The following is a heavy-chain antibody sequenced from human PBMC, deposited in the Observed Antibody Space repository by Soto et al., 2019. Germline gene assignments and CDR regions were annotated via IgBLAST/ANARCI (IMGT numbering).Heavy chain of an antibody. CDR2: TYYRSKWYN. CDR1: GDSVSSNSAA. D-gene: IGHD3-10*01. Sequence: PSQTLSLTCAISGDSVSSNSAAWNWIRQSPSRGLEWLGRTYYRSKWYNDYAVSVKSRITINPDTSKNQFSLQLNSVTPEDTAVYYCERVGNYYGSGSYYNYYMEVWGKGTRATVSS. J-gene: IGHJ6*03. V-gene: IGHV6-1*01. CDR3: ERVGNYYGSGSYYNYYMEV.